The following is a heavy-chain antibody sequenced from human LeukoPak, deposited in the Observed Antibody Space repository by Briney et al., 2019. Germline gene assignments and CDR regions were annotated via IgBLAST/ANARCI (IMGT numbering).Heavy chain of an antibody. CDR2: IYYSGST. CDR1: GASISSHY. CDR3: ARGRPGTTVTSNYYFDY. V-gene: IGHV4-59*11. Sequence: SETLSLTCTVSGASISSHYWSWIRQPPGKGLEWIGNIYYSGSTDYNPSLKSRVTISVDTSKSQFSLKLSSVTAADTALYYCARGRPGTTVTSNYYFDYWGQGTLVTVSS. J-gene: IGHJ4*02. D-gene: IGHD4-11*01.